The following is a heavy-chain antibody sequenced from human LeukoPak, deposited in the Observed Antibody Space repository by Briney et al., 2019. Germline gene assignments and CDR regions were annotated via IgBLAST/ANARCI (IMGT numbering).Heavy chain of an antibody. Sequence: PSETLSLTCAVYGGSFSGYYWSWIRQSPGTGLEWIGEINHGGSTNYNPSLMSRVPISANSSNNHFSLRLSSVAAADTAVYYCARGWYNYGPKTDSWGQGTLVTVSS. CDR1: GGSFSGYY. CDR3: ARGWYNYGPKTDS. D-gene: IGHD3-10*01. CDR2: INHGGST. J-gene: IGHJ5*01. V-gene: IGHV4-34*01.